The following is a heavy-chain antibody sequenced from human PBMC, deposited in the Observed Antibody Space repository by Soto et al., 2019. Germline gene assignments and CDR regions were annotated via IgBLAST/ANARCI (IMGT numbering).Heavy chain of an antibody. CDR1: GFTFSSYA. J-gene: IGHJ3*02. D-gene: IGHD5-12*01. CDR2: ISGSGGST. CDR3: AKDSRRDGYILDAFDI. Sequence: GGSLRLSCAASGFTFSSYAMSWVRQAPGKGLEWVSAISGSGGSTYYADSVKGRFTISRDNSKNTLYLQMNSLRAEDTAVYYCAKDSRRDGYILDAFDIWGQGTMVTVSS. V-gene: IGHV3-23*01.